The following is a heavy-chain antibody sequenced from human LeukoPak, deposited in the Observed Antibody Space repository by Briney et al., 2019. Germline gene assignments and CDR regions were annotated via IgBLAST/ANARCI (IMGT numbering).Heavy chain of an antibody. Sequence: GGSLRLSCAASGFTFSSYAMHWVRQAPGKGLEWVAVISYDGSNKYYADSVKGRFTISRDNSKNTLYLQMNSLRAEDTAVYYCAKDPYDYYDSSGYYYEPYFDYWGQGTLVTVSS. D-gene: IGHD3-22*01. CDR1: GFTFSSYA. CDR3: AKDPYDYYDSSGYYYEPYFDY. J-gene: IGHJ4*02. V-gene: IGHV3-30*04. CDR2: ISYDGSNK.